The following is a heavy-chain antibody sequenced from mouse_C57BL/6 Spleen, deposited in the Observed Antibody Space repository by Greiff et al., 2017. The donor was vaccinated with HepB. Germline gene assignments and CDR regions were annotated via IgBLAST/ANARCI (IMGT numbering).Heavy chain of an antibody. Sequence: QVQLQQSGAELVKPGASVKLSCKASGYTFTSYWMHWVKQRPGRGLEWIGRIDPNSGGTKYNEKFKSKATLTVDKPSSTAYMQLSSLTSEDSAVYYCASWGYYGRFAYWGQGTLVTVSA. V-gene: IGHV1-72*01. D-gene: IGHD1-2*01. CDR1: GYTFTSYW. J-gene: IGHJ3*01. CDR3: ASWGYYGRFAY. CDR2: IDPNSGGT.